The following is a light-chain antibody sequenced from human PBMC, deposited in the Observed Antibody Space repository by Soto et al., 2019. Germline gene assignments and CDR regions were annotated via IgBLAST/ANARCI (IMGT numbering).Light chain of an antibody. CDR1: QGIRDD. J-gene: IGKJ3*01. Sequence: DIQMTQSPSSLSASVGDRVTITCRASQGIRDDLAWFQYKPGKAPKRLIFGASSLQSGVPSRFSGSGYGTEFTLTISSLQPEDFATYVCLQFDSFPFTFGPGTEVHV. CDR2: GAS. CDR3: LQFDSFPFT. V-gene: IGKV1-17*01.